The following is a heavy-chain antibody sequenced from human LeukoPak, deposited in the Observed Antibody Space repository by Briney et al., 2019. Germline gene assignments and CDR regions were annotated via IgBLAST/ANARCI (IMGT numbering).Heavy chain of an antibody. CDR2: TSADNGHT. CDR3: ARDYFSDYVFDF. V-gene: IGHV1-18*01. J-gene: IGHJ4*02. CDR1: GYTFTSYG. D-gene: IGHD3-10*02. Sequence: ASVKVSCKASGYTFTSYGISWVRQAPGQGLEWMGFTSADNGHTNYVQKFQGRVTMTTDTSTNTAYMELRSLRFDDTAMYYCARDYFSDYVFDFWGQGTLITDSS.